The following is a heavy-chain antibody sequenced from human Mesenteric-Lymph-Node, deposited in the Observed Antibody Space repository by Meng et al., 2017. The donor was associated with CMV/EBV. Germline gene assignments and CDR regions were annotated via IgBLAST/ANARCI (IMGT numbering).Heavy chain of an antibody. CDR3: ARERGRYCSSTSCSYNWFDP. CDR2: ISSSSNII. CDR1: GFPFSIYS. J-gene: IGHJ5*02. V-gene: IGHV3-48*04. Sequence: GESLKISCAASGFPFSIYSMNWVRQAPGKGLEWVSYISSSSNIIYYADSVKGRFTISRDDAKNSLILQMNSLRAEDTAVYYCARERGRYCSSTSCSYNWFDPWGQGTLVTVSS. D-gene: IGHD2-2*01.